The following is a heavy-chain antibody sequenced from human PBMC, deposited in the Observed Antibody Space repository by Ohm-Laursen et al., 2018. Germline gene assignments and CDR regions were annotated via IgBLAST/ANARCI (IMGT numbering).Heavy chain of an antibody. Sequence: SLRLSCTASGFTFSSYGMHWVRQAPGKGLEWVAVIWYDGSNKYYADSVKGRFTIPRDNSKNTLYLQMNSLRAEDTAVYYCAKIQNLSGYDSDYWGQGTLVTVSS. CDR1: GFTFSSYG. CDR3: AKIQNLSGYDSDY. V-gene: IGHV3-33*06. D-gene: IGHD5-12*01. CDR2: IWYDGSNK. J-gene: IGHJ4*02.